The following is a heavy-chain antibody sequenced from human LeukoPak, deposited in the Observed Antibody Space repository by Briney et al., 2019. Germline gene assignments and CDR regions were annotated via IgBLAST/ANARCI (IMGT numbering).Heavy chain of an antibody. V-gene: IGHV1-2*02. CDR1: GYTFTGYY. CDR2: INPNSGGT. D-gene: IGHD4-17*01. J-gene: IGHJ4*02. Sequence: ASVRVSCKASGYTFTGYYMHWVRLAPGQGLEWMGWINPNSGGTNYAQKFQGRVTMTRDMSNSTAYMEMSRLTSDDTAMYYCARDITPDSTVTTNEWGQGTLVTVSS. CDR3: ARDITPDSTVTTNE.